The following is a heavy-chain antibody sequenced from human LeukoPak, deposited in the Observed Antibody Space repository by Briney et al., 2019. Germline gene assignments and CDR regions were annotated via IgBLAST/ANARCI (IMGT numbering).Heavy chain of an antibody. CDR3: AKGDLAAAVYDAFDI. CDR2: ISGSGGST. J-gene: IGHJ3*02. V-gene: IGHV3-23*01. D-gene: IGHD6-13*01. Sequence: GGSLRLSCAASGFTFSSYAMSWVRQAPGKGLEWVSAISGSGGSTYYADSVKGRFTISRDNSKNTLYLQMSSLRAEDTAAYYCAKGDLAAAVYDAFDIWGQGTMVTVSS. CDR1: GFTFSSYA.